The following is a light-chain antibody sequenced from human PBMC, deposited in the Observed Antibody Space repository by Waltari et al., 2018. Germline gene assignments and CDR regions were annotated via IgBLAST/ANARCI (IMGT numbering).Light chain of an antibody. CDR1: SSDAGGFNY. CDR2: EVS. V-gene: IGLV2-8*01. J-gene: IGLJ3*02. Sequence: QSALTQPPSASGSPGQPVTIPCTGPSSDAGGFNYFSWYQQHPGQAPKLLIFEVSKRPSGVPDRFSGSKSGNTASLTVSGLQAEDEADYYCCSYAFSSNWVFGGGTKLTVL. CDR3: CSYAFSSNWV.